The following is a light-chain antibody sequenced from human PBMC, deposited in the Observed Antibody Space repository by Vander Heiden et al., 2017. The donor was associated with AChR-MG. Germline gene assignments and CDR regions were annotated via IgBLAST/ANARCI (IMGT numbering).Light chain of an antibody. J-gene: IGKJ2*01. Sequence: DIQMTQSPSTLSASVGDRVTITCRASQSISSWLAWYQQKPGKAPKLLIYMASSLESGVPSRFSGSGSGTEFTLTISSLQPDDFATYYCQQYNSYPYTFGQGTKLEIK. V-gene: IGKV1-5*03. CDR3: QQYNSYPYT. CDR2: MAS. CDR1: QSISSW.